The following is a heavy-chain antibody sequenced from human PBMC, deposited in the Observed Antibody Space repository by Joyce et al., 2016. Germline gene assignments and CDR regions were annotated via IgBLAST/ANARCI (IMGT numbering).Heavy chain of an antibody. CDR2: IRDTSYYI. Sequence: QLVESGGGVVKPGVSLRLSCEASGCTFSTSSMSWFRQAPGKGREGVAAIRDTSYYIFHAETLRGRFTVSRDNANKTLYLQMNSLRAEDSAVFYCARGGISYYYAMDVWGQGTTVTVSS. CDR1: GCTFSTSS. CDR3: ARGGISYYYAMDV. D-gene: IGHD3-16*01. J-gene: IGHJ6*02. V-gene: IGHV3-21*01.